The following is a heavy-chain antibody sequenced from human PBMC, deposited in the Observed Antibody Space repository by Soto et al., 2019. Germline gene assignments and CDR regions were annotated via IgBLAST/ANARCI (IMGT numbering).Heavy chain of an antibody. CDR3: PSPPTTANYYSSAMHV. V-gene: IGHV1-69*12. Sequence: QVQLVQSGAEVKKPGSSVKVSCKASGGTFSSYAISWVRQAPGQGLEWMGGIIPIFGTANYAQKFQGRVTITADASTSTAYMELSSLSSEDTAVYYCPSPPTTANYYSSAMHVWRPGTTVTLSS. D-gene: IGHD4-17*01. J-gene: IGHJ6*02. CDR2: IIPIFGTA. CDR1: GGTFSSYA.